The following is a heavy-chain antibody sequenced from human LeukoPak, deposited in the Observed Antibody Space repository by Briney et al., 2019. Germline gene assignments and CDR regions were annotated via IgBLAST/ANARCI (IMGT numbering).Heavy chain of an antibody. CDR2: IYYSGST. CDR3: ARNTLYCSSTSCYDY. V-gene: IGHV4-30-4*08. J-gene: IGHJ4*02. D-gene: IGHD2-2*01. Sequence: SETLSLTCTVSGGSISSGDYYWSWIRQPPGKGLEWIGYIYYSGSTYYNPSLKSRVTISVDTSKNQFSLKLSSLTAAETAVYYCARNTLYCSSTSCYDYWGEGTLVTVSS. CDR1: GGSISSGDYY.